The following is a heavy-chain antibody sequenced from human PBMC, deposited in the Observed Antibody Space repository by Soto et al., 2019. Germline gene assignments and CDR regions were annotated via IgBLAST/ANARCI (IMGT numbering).Heavy chain of an antibody. D-gene: IGHD6-6*01. J-gene: IGHJ4*02. CDR2: ITGGADTT. CDR3: AKEASSGSSGVFDY. V-gene: IGHV3-23*01. Sequence: EVQLLESGGGLVQPGESLRLSCAASGFTFSNYALNWVRQAPGKGLEWVSGITGGADTTFYADSVTGRFTVSRDNSKNTLYLQMNSLRPADTAVFYCAKEASSGSSGVFDYWGQGTLVTVAS. CDR1: GFTFSNYA.